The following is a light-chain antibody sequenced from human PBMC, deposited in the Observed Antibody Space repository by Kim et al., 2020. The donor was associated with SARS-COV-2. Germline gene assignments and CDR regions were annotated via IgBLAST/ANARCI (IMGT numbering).Light chain of an antibody. Sequence: ASVGDRVTITWRASQGISSYLAWYQQKPGKVPKLLIYAASALQSGVPSRFSGSGSGTDFTLTISSLQPEDVATYYCQKYNSAPQTFGQGTRLEIK. V-gene: IGKV1-27*01. CDR3: QKYNSAPQT. CDR1: QGISSY. J-gene: IGKJ5*01. CDR2: AAS.